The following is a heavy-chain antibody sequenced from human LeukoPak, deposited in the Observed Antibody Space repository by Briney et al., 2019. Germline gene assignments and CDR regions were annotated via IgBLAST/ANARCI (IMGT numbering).Heavy chain of an antibody. Sequence: PGGSLRLSCAASGFTFSSYAMSWVRQAPGKGLEWVSAISGSGGSTYYADSVKGRFTISRDNSKNTLYLQMNSLRAEDTAVYYCAKDSGDSEPIYYYYYMDVWGKGTTVTVSS. CDR2: ISGSGGST. V-gene: IGHV3-23*01. D-gene: IGHD7-27*01. J-gene: IGHJ6*03. CDR1: GFTFSSYA. CDR3: AKDSGDSEPIYYYYYMDV.